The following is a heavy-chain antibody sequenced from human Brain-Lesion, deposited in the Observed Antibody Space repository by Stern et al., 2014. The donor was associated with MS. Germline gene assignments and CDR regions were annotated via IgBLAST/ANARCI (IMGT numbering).Heavy chain of an antibody. J-gene: IGHJ6*02. D-gene: IGHD3-3*01. CDR3: ARDQRGITIFGVVTDYYYLGMDV. CDR2: INPNTGGP. CDR1: GYIFTGYY. V-gene: IGHV1-2*02. Sequence: QVQLVQSGAEVKKPGASVKVSCKTSGYIFTGYYIHWVRQAPGQGLEWMAWINPNTGGPKYAQKFQGRVTMSRDTSISTAYVELSSLTSDDTAVYYCARDQRGITIFGVVTDYYYLGMDVWGQVTTVTVSS.